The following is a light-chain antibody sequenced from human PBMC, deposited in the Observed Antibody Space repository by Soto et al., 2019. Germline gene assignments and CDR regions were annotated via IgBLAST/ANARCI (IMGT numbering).Light chain of an antibody. Sequence: EIVMTQSPATLSVSPGEEVTLSCRASESISSHLAWYQQRPGRSPRLLIHEASTRATGISARFSGSGSRTEFTLTISSLQSEDCAVYYCQQYKYSWTFGQGTRVELK. CDR3: QQYKYSWT. J-gene: IGKJ1*01. CDR1: ESISSH. V-gene: IGKV3-15*01. CDR2: EAS.